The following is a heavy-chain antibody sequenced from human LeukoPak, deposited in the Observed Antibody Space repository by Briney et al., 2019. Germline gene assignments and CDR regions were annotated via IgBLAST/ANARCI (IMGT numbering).Heavy chain of an antibody. J-gene: IGHJ3*02. CDR2: IHNGGST. D-gene: IGHD6-19*01. CDR1: GFTFSSYW. CDR3: ASLAGDI. V-gene: IGHV3-66*02. Sequence: PGGSLRLSCAASGFTFSSYWMSWVRQAPGKGLEWVSVIHNGGSTYHADSVKGRFTISRDNSKNTLYLQMNSMRVEDTAVYYCASLAGDIWGQGAMVTVSS.